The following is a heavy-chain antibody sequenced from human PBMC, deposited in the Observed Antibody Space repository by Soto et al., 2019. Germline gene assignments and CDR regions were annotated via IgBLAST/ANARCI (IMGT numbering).Heavy chain of an antibody. Sequence: KTSETLSLTCAAYGGSFSGYYWSWIRQPPGKGLEWIGEINHSGSTNYNPSLKSRVTISVDTSKNQFSLKLSSVTAADTAVYYCARGGRAKTYKNSYYDYVWGSYRDKSYYYGMDVWGQGTTVTVSS. D-gene: IGHD3-16*02. V-gene: IGHV4-34*01. J-gene: IGHJ6*02. CDR2: INHSGST. CDR3: ARGGRAKTYKNSYYDYVWGSYRDKSYYYGMDV. CDR1: GGSFSGYY.